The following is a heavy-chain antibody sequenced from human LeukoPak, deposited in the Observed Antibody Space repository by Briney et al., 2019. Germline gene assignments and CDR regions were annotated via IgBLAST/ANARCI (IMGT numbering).Heavy chain of an antibody. J-gene: IGHJ6*02. CDR3: ARQLYYDFWSGYYRCGMDV. D-gene: IGHD3-3*01. CDR2: IYYSGST. V-gene: IGHV4-39*01. Sequence: SETLSLTCTVSGGSISSSSYYWGWIRQPPGKGLERIGSIYYSGSTYYNPSLKSRVTISVDTSKNQFSLKLSSVTAADTAVYYCARQLYYDFWSGYYRCGMDVWGQGTTVTVSS. CDR1: GGSISSSSYY.